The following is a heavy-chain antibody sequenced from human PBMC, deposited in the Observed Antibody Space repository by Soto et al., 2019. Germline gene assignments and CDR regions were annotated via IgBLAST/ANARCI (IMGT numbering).Heavy chain of an antibody. CDR2: IIPIFGTA. Sequence: SVKVSCKASGGTFNNYVINWVRQAPGQGLEWMGGIIPIFGTANYAQKFQGRVTITADESTSTAYMELSSLRFEDTAVYYCARAIVGPTTTGWLDPWGQGTLVTVSS. CDR1: GGTFNNYV. J-gene: IGHJ5*02. V-gene: IGHV1-69*13. CDR3: ARAIVGPTTTGWLDP. D-gene: IGHD1-26*01.